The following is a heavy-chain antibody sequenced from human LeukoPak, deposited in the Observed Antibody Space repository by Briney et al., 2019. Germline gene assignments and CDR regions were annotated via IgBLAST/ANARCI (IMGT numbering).Heavy chain of an antibody. V-gene: IGHV4-59*01. CDR2: IYYSGST. J-gene: IGHJ2*01. D-gene: IGHD6-25*01. CDR1: GGSISSYY. Sequence: SETLSLTCTVSGGSISSYYSSWIRQPPGKGLEWIGYIYYSGSTNYNPSLKSRVTISVDTSKNQFSLKLSSVTAADTAVYYCARVMAADWYFDLWGRGTLVTVSS. CDR3: ARVMAADWYFDL.